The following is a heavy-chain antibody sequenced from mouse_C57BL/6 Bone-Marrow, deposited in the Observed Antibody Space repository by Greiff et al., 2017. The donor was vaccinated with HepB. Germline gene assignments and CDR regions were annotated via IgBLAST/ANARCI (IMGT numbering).Heavy chain of an antibody. CDR1: GFTFSSYG. J-gene: IGHJ1*03. V-gene: IGHV5-6*02. D-gene: IGHD1-1*01. CDR3: ARQNYGSSPWYFDV. Sequence: DVKLVESGGDLVKPGGSLKLSCAASGFTFSSYGMSWVRQTPDKRLEWVATISSGGSYTYYPDSVKGRFTISRDNAKNTLYLQMSSLKSEDTAMYYCARQNYGSSPWYFDVWGTGTTVTVSS. CDR2: ISSGGSYT.